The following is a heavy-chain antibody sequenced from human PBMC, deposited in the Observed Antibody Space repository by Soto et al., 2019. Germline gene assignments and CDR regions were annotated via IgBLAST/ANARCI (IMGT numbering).Heavy chain of an antibody. CDR3: ARSLPIAAAGTYSGWFDP. V-gene: IGHV4-34*01. D-gene: IGHD6-13*01. J-gene: IGHJ5*02. CDR2: INHSGST. CDR1: GGSFSGYY. Sequence: PAETLSLTCAVYGGSFSGYYWSWIRQPPGKGLEWIGEINHSGSTNYNPSLKSRVTISVDTSKNQFSLKLSSVTAADTAVYYCARSLPIAAAGTYSGWFDPWGQGTLVTSPQ.